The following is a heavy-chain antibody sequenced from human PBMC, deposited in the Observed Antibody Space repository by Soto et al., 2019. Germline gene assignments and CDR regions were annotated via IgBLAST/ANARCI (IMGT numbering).Heavy chain of an antibody. J-gene: IGHJ3*02. CDR1: GFTLSNYA. D-gene: IGHD1-1*01. Sequence: EVQLLESGGGLVQPGGSLRLSCVASGFTLSNYAMSWVRQAPGKGLEWVSVIDGDGSAKFADSVKGRLTVSRDNSKNTLYLQMDSLRAEDTAIDYCAKDAVSYNGIYDPFDIWGRGTMVTVSS. V-gene: IGHV3-23*01. CDR3: AKDAVSYNGIYDPFDI. CDR2: IDGDGSA.